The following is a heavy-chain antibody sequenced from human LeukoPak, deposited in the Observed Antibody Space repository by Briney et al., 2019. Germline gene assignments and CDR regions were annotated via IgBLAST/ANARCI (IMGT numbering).Heavy chain of an antibody. CDR3: GRSICSSTSCYNHYYYYMDV. CDR1: GYTFTGYY. J-gene: IGHJ6*03. Sequence: ASVKVSCKASGYTFTGYYMHWVRQAPGQGLEWMGWINPNSGGTNYAQKFQGRVTMTRDTSISTAYMELSRLRSDDTAVYYCGRSICSSTSCYNHYYYYMDVWGKGTTVTVSS. D-gene: IGHD2-2*02. CDR2: INPNSGGT. V-gene: IGHV1-2*02.